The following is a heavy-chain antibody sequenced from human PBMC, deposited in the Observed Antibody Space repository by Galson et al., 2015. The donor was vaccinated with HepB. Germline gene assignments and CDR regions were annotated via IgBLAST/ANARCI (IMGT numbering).Heavy chain of an antibody. J-gene: IGHJ6*02. V-gene: IGHV1-69*04. CDR1: GGTFSSYA. CDR3: ARVLGWFGELLASAYYYGMDV. D-gene: IGHD3-10*01. CDR2: IIPILGIA. Sequence: SVKVSCKASGGTFSSYAISWVRQAPGQGLEWMGRIIPILGIANYAQKFQGRVTITADKSTSTAYMELSSLRSEDTAVYYCARVLGWFGELLASAYYYGMDVWGQGTTVTVSS.